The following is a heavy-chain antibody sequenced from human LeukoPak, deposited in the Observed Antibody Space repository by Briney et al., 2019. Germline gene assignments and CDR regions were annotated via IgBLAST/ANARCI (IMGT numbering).Heavy chain of an antibody. CDR1: GGTFSSYA. Sequence: SVKVSCKASGGTFSSYAISWVRQAPGQGLEWMGRIIPILGIANYAQKFQGRVTITADKSTSTAYMELSSLRAEDTAVYYCAREGGGSGWYPGWYFDLWGRGTLVTVPS. D-gene: IGHD6-19*01. V-gene: IGHV1-69*04. CDR3: AREGGGSGWYPGWYFDL. CDR2: IIPILGIA. J-gene: IGHJ2*01.